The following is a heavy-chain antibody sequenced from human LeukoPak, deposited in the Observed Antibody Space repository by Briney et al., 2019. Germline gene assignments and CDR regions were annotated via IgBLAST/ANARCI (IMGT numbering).Heavy chain of an antibody. Sequence: ASVKVSCKASGYTFTSYGISWVRQAPGQGLEWMGWISAYNGHTNYAQKFQDRVTMTTDASTTSAYMELRSLRSDDTAVYYCARDTAVAYYGMDVWGQGTTVTVSS. J-gene: IGHJ6*02. CDR1: GYTFTSYG. CDR3: ARDTAVAYYGMDV. V-gene: IGHV1-18*01. D-gene: IGHD2-21*01. CDR2: ISAYNGHT.